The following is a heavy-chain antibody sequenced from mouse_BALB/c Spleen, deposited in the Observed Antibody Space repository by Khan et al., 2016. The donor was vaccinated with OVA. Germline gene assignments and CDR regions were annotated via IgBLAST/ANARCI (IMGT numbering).Heavy chain of an antibody. D-gene: IGHD3-3*01. J-gene: IGHJ2*01. Sequence: EVQLVESGPGLVKPSQSLSLTCTVTGYSITSGYGWNWIRQFPGNKLGWMGYISYSGSTNYNPSLKSRISFTRDTSKNQFFLQFNSVTTEDTATYYCARTSRIKYWGQGTTLTVSS. CDR2: ISYSGST. CDR3: ARTSRIKY. CDR1: GYSITSGYG. V-gene: IGHV3-2*02.